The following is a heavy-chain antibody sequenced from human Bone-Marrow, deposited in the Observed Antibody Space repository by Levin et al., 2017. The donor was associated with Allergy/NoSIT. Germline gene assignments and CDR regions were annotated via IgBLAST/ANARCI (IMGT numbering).Heavy chain of an antibody. D-gene: IGHD1-26*01. CDR3: AKFIRRNNLGATDDY. V-gene: IGHV3-30*18. Sequence: GESLKISCAASGFTFSSYGMHWVRQAPGKGLEWVAVISYDGSNKYYADSVKGRFTISRDNSKNTLYLQMNSLRAEDTAVYYCAKFIRRNNLGATDDYWGQGTLVTVSS. CDR2: ISYDGSNK. J-gene: IGHJ4*02. CDR1: GFTFSSYG.